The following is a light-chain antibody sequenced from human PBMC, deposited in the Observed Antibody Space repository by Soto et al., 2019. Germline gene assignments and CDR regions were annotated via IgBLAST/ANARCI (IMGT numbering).Light chain of an antibody. CDR3: QQYHTWPIT. CDR1: QGVSRK. Sequence: DIVMTQSPATLSVAPGERVTFSCRASQGVSRKLAWYQHKPGQAPRLLISGASTGATGIPARLSGSGSGTELTLTISSLQSEDCAIYYCQQYHTWPITFGGGTKVDIK. J-gene: IGKJ4*01. V-gene: IGKV3-15*01. CDR2: GAS.